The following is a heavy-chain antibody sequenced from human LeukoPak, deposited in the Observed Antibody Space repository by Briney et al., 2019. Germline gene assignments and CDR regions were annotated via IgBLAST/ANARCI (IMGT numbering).Heavy chain of an antibody. V-gene: IGHV3-21*01. CDR3: AKVQSDIVGAVFFAFDV. Sequence: PGGSLRLSCVVSGVTFNSYSMNWVRQAPGKGLEWVASIIGSGTEMFYADAVKERFTISRDNSKKSLHLQINSLRVEDTAVYYCAKVQSDIVGAVFFAFDVWGQGTTVSVSS. CDR1: GVTFNSYS. J-gene: IGHJ3*01. CDR2: IIGSGTEM. D-gene: IGHD1-26*01.